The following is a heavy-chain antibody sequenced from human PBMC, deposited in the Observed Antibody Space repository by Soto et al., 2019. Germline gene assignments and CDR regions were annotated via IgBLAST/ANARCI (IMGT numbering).Heavy chain of an antibody. CDR3: ARDRPGDEGDAFDI. Sequence: EVQLVETGGGLIQRGGSLRLCCAASGLIVSTNYMNWVRQAPGKGLEWVSVLYSGGSTHYAGSVKGRFIISRDNSKNTLYLQMNSLRAEDTAVYYCARDRPGDEGDAFDIWGHGTLVTVSS. D-gene: IGHD3-10*01. CDR2: LYSGGST. V-gene: IGHV3-53*02. J-gene: IGHJ3*02. CDR1: GLIVSTNY.